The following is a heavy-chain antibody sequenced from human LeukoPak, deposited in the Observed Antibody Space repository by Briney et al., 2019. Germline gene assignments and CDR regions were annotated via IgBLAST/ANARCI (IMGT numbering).Heavy chain of an antibody. CDR1: GYTFTSYG. CDR3: ARDIDSGYDSLWNWFDP. D-gene: IGHD5-12*01. J-gene: IGHJ5*02. CDR2: ISAYNGNT. V-gene: IGHV1-18*04. Sequence: ASVKGSCKASGYTFTSYGISWVRQAPGQGLEWMGWISAYNGNTNYAQKFQGRVTTTTDTSTSTAYMELRSLRSDDTAVYYCARDIDSGYDSLWNWFDPWGQGTRVTVSS.